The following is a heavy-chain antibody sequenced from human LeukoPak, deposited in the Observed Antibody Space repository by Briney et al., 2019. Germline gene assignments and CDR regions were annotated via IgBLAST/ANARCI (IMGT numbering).Heavy chain of an antibody. Sequence: SETLSLTCTVSGGSISSGSYYWVWIRQPPGKGLEWIGSIYSRGSTYYHPSLKSRVTMSMDTSKNQFSLNVISVTAADTAFYYCARDDLSRGGFDPWGQGVLVTVSS. CDR3: ARDDLSRGGFDP. V-gene: IGHV4-39*07. CDR1: GGSISSGSYY. D-gene: IGHD3/OR15-3a*01. J-gene: IGHJ5*02. CDR2: IYSRGST.